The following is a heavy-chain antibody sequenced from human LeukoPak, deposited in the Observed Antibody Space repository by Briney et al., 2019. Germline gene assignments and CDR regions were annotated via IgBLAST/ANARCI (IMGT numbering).Heavy chain of an antibody. V-gene: IGHV1-18*01. D-gene: IGHD3-10*01. J-gene: IGHJ2*01. Sequence: GTSVKVSCKASGYTFTSYGILWVRQAPGQGLEWMGWISAYNGNTNYAQKVQGRVTMTTDTSTSTAYMEMRSLRSDDTAVYYCARISMLRGVIFDWYFDLWGRGTLVTVSS. CDR3: ARISMLRGVIFDWYFDL. CDR2: ISAYNGNT. CDR1: GYTFTSYG.